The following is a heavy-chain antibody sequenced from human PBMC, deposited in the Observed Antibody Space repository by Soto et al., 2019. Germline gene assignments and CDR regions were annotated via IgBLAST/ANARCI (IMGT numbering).Heavy chain of an antibody. CDR1: GFIFSDYA. CDR2: ISGSGGNT. Sequence: EVQLLESGGGLVQPGGSLRLSCAASGFIFSDYALTWVRQAPGKGLEWVSSISGSGGNTYSADSVKGRITVSRDNSKNPLYLQISSVSAEDTYVECGAKGCNTNNIYYDYMDVWGKGTAVTVSS. J-gene: IGHJ6*03. CDR3: AKGCNTNNIYYDYMDV. V-gene: IGHV3-23*01. D-gene: IGHD1-1*01.